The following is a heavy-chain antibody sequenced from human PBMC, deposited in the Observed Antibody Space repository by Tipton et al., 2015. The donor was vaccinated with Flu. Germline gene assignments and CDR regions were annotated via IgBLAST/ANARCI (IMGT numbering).Heavy chain of an antibody. J-gene: IGHJ5*02. D-gene: IGHD4-11*01. V-gene: IGHV4-38-2*01. CDR3: ARRDYSNYVSDPKSWFDP. CDR1: GDSISSDYY. CDR2: ISRSGST. Sequence: LSCAVSGDSISSDYYWRGVRQLPGKGLEWIGSISRSGSTNYNPSLKSRVTISIDPSKNQFSLKMKSVTAADLAVYYCARRDYSNYVSDPKSWFDPWGQGTLVTVSS.